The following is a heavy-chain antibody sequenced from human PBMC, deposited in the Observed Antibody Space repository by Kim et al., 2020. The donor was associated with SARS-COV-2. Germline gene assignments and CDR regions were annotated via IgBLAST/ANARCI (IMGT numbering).Heavy chain of an antibody. J-gene: IGHJ6*02. Sequence: GGSLRLSCAASGFTFHDYTFHWIRQAPGKGLEWVSLMSGDGGRTYYADSVKGRFTVSRDNSKNSLYLQMESLKTEDTALYFCTKDRLVRKIWGYGMDVWGQGTTVIVAS. CDR3: TKDRLVRKIWGYGMDV. CDR1: GFTFHDYT. D-gene: IGHD3-16*01. V-gene: IGHV3-43*01. CDR2: MSGDGGRT.